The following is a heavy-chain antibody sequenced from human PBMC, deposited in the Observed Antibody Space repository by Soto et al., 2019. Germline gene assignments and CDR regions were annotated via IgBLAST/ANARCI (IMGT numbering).Heavy chain of an antibody. CDR2: ISSSSSYI. CDR3: ARPLYYYDSSGYYPPYAFDI. J-gene: IGHJ3*02. CDR1: GFTFSSYS. Sequence: AGGSLRLSCAASGFTFSSYSMNWVRQAPGKGLEWVSSISSSSSYIYYADSVKGRFTISRDNAKNSLYLQMNSLRAEDTAVYYCARPLYYYDSSGYYPPYAFDIWGQGTMVTVSS. D-gene: IGHD3-22*01. V-gene: IGHV3-21*01.